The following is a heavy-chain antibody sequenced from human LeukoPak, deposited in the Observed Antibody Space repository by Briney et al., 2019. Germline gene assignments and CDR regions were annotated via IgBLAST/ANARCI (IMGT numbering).Heavy chain of an antibody. CDR3: ARYDYGGNLDAFDI. V-gene: IGHV4-31*03. Sequence: SETLSLACTVSGVSISSGGYYWSWIRQHPGKGLEWIGYIYYSGSTYYNPSLKSRVTISVDTSKNQFSLKLSSVTAADTAVYYCARYDYGGNLDAFDIWGQGTMVTVSS. CDR2: IYYSGST. J-gene: IGHJ3*02. D-gene: IGHD4-23*01. CDR1: GVSISSGGYY.